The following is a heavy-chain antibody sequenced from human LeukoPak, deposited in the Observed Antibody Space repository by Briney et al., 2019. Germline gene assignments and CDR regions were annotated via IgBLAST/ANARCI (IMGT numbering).Heavy chain of an antibody. Sequence: PSETLSLTCTVSGGSISSSSYYWGWIRQPPGKGLEWIGSIYYSGSTYYNPSLKSRVTISVDTSKNQFSLKLSSVTAADTAVYYCARDSYSSGWYSFDYWGQGTLVTVSS. D-gene: IGHD6-19*01. CDR1: GGSISSSSYY. CDR2: IYYSGST. V-gene: IGHV4-39*07. CDR3: ARDSYSSGWYSFDY. J-gene: IGHJ4*02.